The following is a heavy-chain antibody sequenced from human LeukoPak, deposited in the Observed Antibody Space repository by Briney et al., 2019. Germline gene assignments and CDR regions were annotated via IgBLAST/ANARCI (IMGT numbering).Heavy chain of an antibody. V-gene: IGHV3-30*04. J-gene: IGHJ4*02. D-gene: IGHD4-17*01. CDR2: ISYDGSNK. CDR1: GFTFSSYA. CDR3: ARSAYGDYVADY. Sequence: GGSLRLSCAASGFTFSSYAMHWVRQAPGKGLEWVAVISYDGSNKYYADSVKGRFTISRDNSKNTLYLQMNSLRAEDMAVYYCARSAYGDYVADYWGQGTLVTVSS.